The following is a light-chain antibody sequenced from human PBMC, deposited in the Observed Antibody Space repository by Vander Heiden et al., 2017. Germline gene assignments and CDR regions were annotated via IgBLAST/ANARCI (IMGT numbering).Light chain of an antibody. V-gene: IGLV7-43*01. CDR3: LVYSSAGAYV. CDR1: TGAVTNGYY. Sequence: QTVVTQEPSVTVSPGGTVTLTCASSTGAVTNGYYPNWFQQKPGQAPRPLIYSTDRKYSWTPARFSGSLLGGKAVLTVSGVQPEDEAEYYCLVYSSAGAYVFGTGTKVTGL. CDR2: STD. J-gene: IGLJ1*01.